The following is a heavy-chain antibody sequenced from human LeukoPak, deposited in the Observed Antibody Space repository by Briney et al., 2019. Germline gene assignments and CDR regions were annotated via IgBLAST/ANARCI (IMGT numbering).Heavy chain of an antibody. CDR2: ISISSYI. CDR1: GFTFSSYR. D-gene: IGHD6-13*01. CDR3: ARVRSSWYGGFDAFDI. Sequence: GGSLRLSCPASGFTFSSYRMNWFRQAPGRGLEWVSSISISSYIYYADSVKGRFTISRDNAKNSLYLQMNSLRAEDTAVYYCARVRSSWYGGFDAFDIWGQGTMVTVSS. V-gene: IGHV3-21*01. J-gene: IGHJ3*02.